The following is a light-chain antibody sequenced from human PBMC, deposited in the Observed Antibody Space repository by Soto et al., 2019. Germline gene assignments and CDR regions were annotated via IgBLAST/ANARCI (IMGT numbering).Light chain of an antibody. CDR1: QSINIY. V-gene: IGKV1-39*01. CDR2: GAS. CDR3: QQSYISPYT. Sequence: IQMTQSPSSLSASVGDSVTVTCRASQSINIYLNWYQQKPGKAPTLLIYGASSLQSGVPSRFTGGGSRTDFTLTISSLQPEDFATYYWQQSYISPYTFGQGTKLEIK. J-gene: IGKJ2*01.